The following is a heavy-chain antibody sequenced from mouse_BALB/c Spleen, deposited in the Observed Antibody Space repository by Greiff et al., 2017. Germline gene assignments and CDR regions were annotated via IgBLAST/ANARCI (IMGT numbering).Heavy chain of an antibody. J-gene: IGHJ3*01. Sequence: QVQLQQPGAELVMPGASLKMSCKASGYTFTDYWMHWVKQRPGQGLEWIGAIDTSDSYTSYNQKFKGKATLTVDESSSTAYMQLSSLTSEDSAVYYCASSFAYWGQGTLVTVSA. CDR3: ASSFAY. CDR2: IDTSDSYT. CDR1: GYTFTDYW. V-gene: IGHV1-69*01.